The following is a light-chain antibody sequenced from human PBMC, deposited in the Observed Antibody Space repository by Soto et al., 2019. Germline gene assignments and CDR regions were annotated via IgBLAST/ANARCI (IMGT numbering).Light chain of an antibody. CDR3: TSFSSGTSLYV. J-gene: IGLJ1*01. V-gene: IGLV2-14*01. CDR1: TRDIAGYNY. Sequence: QSALTQPASVSGSLGQSITISCTGTTRDIAGYNYISWYQQLPGKAPKLMIYEVTIRPSGISNRFSCSKSGNTASLTISGVQDEDEADYYCTSFSSGTSLYVFGTGTKVTVL. CDR2: EVT.